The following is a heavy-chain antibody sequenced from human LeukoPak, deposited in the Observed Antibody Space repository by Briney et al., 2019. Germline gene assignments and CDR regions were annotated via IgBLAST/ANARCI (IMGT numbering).Heavy chain of an antibody. CDR2: ISGSGGST. Sequence: GGSLRLSCAASGFTFSNYAMSWVRQAPGKGLKWVSAISGSGGSTYYADSVKGRFTISRDNSKNTLYLQMNSLRAEDTAVYYCAKGDGKYYYDSSGYCPFDYWGQGTLVTVSS. J-gene: IGHJ4*02. D-gene: IGHD3-22*01. CDR3: AKGDGKYYYDSSGYCPFDY. V-gene: IGHV3-23*01. CDR1: GFTFSNYA.